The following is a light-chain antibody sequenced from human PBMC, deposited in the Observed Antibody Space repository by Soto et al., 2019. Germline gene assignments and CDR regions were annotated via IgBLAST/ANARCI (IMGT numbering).Light chain of an antibody. Sequence: IQMTQSASSLSASVGDRVTITCRASQDIYTYLAWYQHRPGKAPELLIYGASTLQAGVPSRFSGGGSGTHFVLTISSLQPEDVATYYCQHYNKAPWTFGQGTKV. CDR2: GAS. J-gene: IGKJ1*01. V-gene: IGKV1-27*01. CDR1: QDIYTY. CDR3: QHYNKAPWT.